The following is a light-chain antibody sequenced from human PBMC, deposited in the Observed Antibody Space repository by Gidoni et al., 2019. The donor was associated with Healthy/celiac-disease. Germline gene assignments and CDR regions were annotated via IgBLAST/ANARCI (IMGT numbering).Light chain of an antibody. J-gene: IGKJ1*01. V-gene: IGKV3-20*01. CDR3: QQYGSSPGT. CDR1: QSVSSSY. CDR2: GAS. Sequence: EIVLTQSPGTLSLSPGERATLSCRARQSVSSSYLAWYQQKPGQAPRLLIYGASRRATGIPDRFSGSGSGTDFTLTISRLEPEDFAVYYCQQYGSSPGTFGQGTKVEIK.